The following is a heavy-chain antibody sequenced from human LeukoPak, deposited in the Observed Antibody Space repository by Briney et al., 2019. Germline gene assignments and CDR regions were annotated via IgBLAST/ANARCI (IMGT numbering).Heavy chain of an antibody. CDR1: DDSISDYY. CDR3: ARSTDY. CDR2: IYSGGTT. J-gene: IGHJ4*02. Sequence: ETLSLTCTVSDDSISDYYRGWIRQPPGKGLEWVSVIYSGGTTYYADSVKGRFTISRDISKNTLYLQMNSLRAEDTAVYYCARSTDYWGQGTLVTVSS. V-gene: IGHV3-66*01.